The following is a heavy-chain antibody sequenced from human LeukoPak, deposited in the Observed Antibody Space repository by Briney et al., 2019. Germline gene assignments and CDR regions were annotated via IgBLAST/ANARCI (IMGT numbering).Heavy chain of an antibody. Sequence: SETLSLTCAVYGGSFSTYYRSWIRQPPGKGLEWIGEINHSGSTNYNPSLKSRVTISGDTSKDQFSLNLTSVTAADTAMYYCAREANIATAIVWFDPWGQGTLVTVSS. V-gene: IGHV4-34*01. J-gene: IGHJ5*02. CDR3: AREANIATAIVWFDP. CDR1: GGSFSTYY. D-gene: IGHD6-13*01. CDR2: INHSGST.